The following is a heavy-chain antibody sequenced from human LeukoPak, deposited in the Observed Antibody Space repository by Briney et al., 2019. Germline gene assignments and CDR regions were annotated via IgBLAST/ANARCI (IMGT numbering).Heavy chain of an antibody. D-gene: IGHD7-27*01. CDR2: IIPIFGTA. Sequence: GASVKVSCKASGGTFSSYAISWVRQAPGQGLEWMGGIIPIFGTANYAQKFQGRVTITADESTSTAYMELSSLRSEDTAVYYCASPRRGAKRWGYYFDYWGQGTLVTVSS. J-gene: IGHJ4*02. V-gene: IGHV1-69*13. CDR3: ASPRRGAKRWGYYFDY. CDR1: GGTFSSYA.